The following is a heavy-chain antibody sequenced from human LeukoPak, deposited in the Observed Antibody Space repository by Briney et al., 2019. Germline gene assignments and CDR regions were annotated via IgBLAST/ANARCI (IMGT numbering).Heavy chain of an antibody. Sequence: SQTLALTCTVPGGSISSGTYYWSWIRQHPGKGLEWIGYIYYSGSTYYNPSLKSRVTISVDTSKNQFSLKLSSVTAADTAVYYCARVDVTIFGVVSPFDYWGQGTLVTVSS. V-gene: IGHV4-31*03. D-gene: IGHD3-3*01. CDR2: IYYSGST. J-gene: IGHJ4*02. CDR3: ARVDVTIFGVVSPFDY. CDR1: GGSISSGTYY.